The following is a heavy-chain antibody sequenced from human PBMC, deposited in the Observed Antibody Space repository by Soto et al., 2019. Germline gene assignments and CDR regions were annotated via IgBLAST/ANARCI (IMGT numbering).Heavy chain of an antibody. CDR3: AKAGYSGSYRCDY. CDR2: ISYDGSNK. D-gene: IGHD1-26*01. Sequence: QVQLVESGGGVVQPGRSLRLSCAASGFSFSNFGMHWVRQVPGKGLEWVAVISYDGSNKYYADSVKGRFTISRDNSKSTLYMQMNSLRAEDTAVYYCAKAGYSGSYRCDYWGQGTLVNVSS. J-gene: IGHJ4*02. CDR1: GFSFSNFG. V-gene: IGHV3-30*18.